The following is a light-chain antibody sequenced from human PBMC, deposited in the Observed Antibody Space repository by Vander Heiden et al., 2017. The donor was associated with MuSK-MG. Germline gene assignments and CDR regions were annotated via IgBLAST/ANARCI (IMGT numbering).Light chain of an antibody. J-gene: IGKJ4*01. CDR3: QQYYSTPPLT. CDR1: QSVLYSPNNKNY. CDR2: WAS. V-gene: IGKV4-1*01. Sequence: DIVMTQSPDSLAVSLGERATINCKSSQSVLYSPNNKNYLAWYQQKPGQPPKLLIYWASTRESGVPDRFSGSGSGTDFTLTISSLQAEDVAVYYCQQYYSTPPLTFGGGTKVXIK.